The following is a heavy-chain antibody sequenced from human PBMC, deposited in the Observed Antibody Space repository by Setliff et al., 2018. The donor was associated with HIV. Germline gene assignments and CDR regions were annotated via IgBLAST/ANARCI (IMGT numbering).Heavy chain of an antibody. CDR3: ARDLGGNNPSFDY. J-gene: IGHJ4*02. CDR1: GGILTNYA. D-gene: IGHD3-16*01. CDR2: LIPVSDTP. Sequence: EASVKVSCKASGGILTNYAINWVRQAPGQGLEWLGRLIPVSDTPNFAQKFHGRVTFIADRSTDTAYMELTSLTSDDTAVYYCARDLGGNNPSFDYWGQGTLVTVSS. V-gene: IGHV1-69*06.